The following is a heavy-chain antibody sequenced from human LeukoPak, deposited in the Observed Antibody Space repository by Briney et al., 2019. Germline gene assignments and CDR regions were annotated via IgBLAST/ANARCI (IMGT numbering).Heavy chain of an antibody. CDR3: ARSGSGSYYNYMDV. J-gene: IGHJ6*03. D-gene: IGHD3-10*01. CDR1: GYTFTAYY. V-gene: IGHV1-2*02. CDR2: VNPNSGGT. Sequence: ALVKVSCKASGYTFTAYYMNWVRQAPGQGLEWMGWVNPNSGGTNYAQKFQGRVTITADESTSTAYMELSSLRSEDTAVYYCARSGSGSYYNYMDVWGKGTTVTISS.